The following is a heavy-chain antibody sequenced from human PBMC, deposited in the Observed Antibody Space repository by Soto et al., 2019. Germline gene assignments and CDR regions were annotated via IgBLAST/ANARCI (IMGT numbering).Heavy chain of an antibody. D-gene: IGHD2-21*01. J-gene: IGHJ6*02. Sequence: GESLKISCKGSGYSFTSYWIGWVRQMPGKGLEWMGIIYPGDSDTRYSPSFQGQVTISADKSISTAYLQWSSLKAPDTAMYYCASTGEQNPHYYYYGMDVWGQGTTVTVSS. CDR2: IYPGDSDT. CDR3: ASTGEQNPHYYYYGMDV. CDR1: GYSFTSYW. V-gene: IGHV5-51*01.